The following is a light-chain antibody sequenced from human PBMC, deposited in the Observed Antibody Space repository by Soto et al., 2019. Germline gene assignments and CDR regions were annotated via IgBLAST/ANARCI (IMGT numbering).Light chain of an antibody. V-gene: IGKV3D-15*01. CDR1: QSVDSN. CDR3: QQYDSSPRT. CDR2: GAS. Sequence: EIVMTQSPGTLSVSTGEGATLSCRASQSVDSNLAWYQQKPGQAPRLLIYGASTRATGIPDRFRGSGSGTEFTLTISSLQSEDFAVYWCQQYDSSPRTFGQGTKVDIK. J-gene: IGKJ1*01.